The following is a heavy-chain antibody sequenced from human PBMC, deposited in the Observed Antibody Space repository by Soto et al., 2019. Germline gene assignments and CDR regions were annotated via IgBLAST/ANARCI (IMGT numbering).Heavy chain of an antibody. D-gene: IGHD6-13*01. V-gene: IGHV1-18*01. Sequence: ASVKVSCKASGYTFTSYGISWVRQAPGQGLEWMGWISAYNGNTNYAQKLQGRVTMTTDTSTSTAYIELRSLRSDDTAVYYCARAGGVQQLDPGWDYWGQGTLVTVSS. CDR3: ARAGGVQQLDPGWDY. CDR1: GYTFTSYG. CDR2: ISAYNGNT. J-gene: IGHJ4*02.